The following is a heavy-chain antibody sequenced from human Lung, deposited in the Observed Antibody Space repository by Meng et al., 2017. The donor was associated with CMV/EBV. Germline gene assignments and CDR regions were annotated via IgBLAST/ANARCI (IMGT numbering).Heavy chain of an antibody. CDR1: NRND. CDR2: GIPMFGIA. Sequence: NRNDITWNRPAPEQGLEWTGGGIPMFGIANYAQKFQARLTITADKLTNIVYMEMSSLRFDDTAVYYCARAAVPGYCTTSSCYNWFDPWGQGTLVTVSS. V-gene: IGHV1-69*17. CDR3: ARAAVPGYCTTSSCYNWFDP. D-gene: IGHD2-8*01. J-gene: IGHJ5*02.